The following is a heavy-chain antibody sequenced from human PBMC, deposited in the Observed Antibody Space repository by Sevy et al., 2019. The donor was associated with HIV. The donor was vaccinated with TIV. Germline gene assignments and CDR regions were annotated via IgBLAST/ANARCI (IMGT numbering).Heavy chain of an antibody. Sequence: SETLSLTCAVYGGSFSGYYWSWIRQPPGKGLEWIGEINHSGSTNYNPSLKSRVTISVDTSKNQFSLKLSSVTAADTAVYYCAHPGYSSGWSPYFDYWGQGTLVTVSS. J-gene: IGHJ4*02. CDR2: INHSGST. V-gene: IGHV4-34*01. CDR1: GGSFSGYY. CDR3: AHPGYSSGWSPYFDY. D-gene: IGHD6-19*01.